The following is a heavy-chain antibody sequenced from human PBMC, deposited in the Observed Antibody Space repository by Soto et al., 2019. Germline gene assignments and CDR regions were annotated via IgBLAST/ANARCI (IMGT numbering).Heavy chain of an antibody. V-gene: IGHV4-34*01. J-gene: IGHJ5*02. CDR3: ARGTIVVVTANSRWFDP. CDR1: GGSFSGYY. Sequence: SETLSLTCAVYGGSFSGYYWSWIRQPPGKGLEWIGEINHSGSTNYNPSLKSRVTISVDTSKNQFSLKLSSVTAADTAVYYCARGTIVVVTANSRWFDPWGQGTLVTVSS. D-gene: IGHD2-21*02. CDR2: INHSGST.